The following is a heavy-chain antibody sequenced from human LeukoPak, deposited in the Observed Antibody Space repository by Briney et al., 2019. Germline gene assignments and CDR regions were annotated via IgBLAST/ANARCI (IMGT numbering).Heavy chain of an antibody. Sequence: AGGSLRLSCAPSGFTFSRSGMTWLRQGPGTGLEFVASIIYSGGATYYADSVKGRFTISRDNSKNTLYLQMNSLRAEDTALYYCAKDGLYYDGKQHFYYFDYWGQGTLVTVSS. CDR2: IIYSGGAT. J-gene: IGHJ4*02. CDR3: AKDGLYYDGKQHFYYFDY. V-gene: IGHV3-23*01. D-gene: IGHD3-16*01. CDR1: GFTFSRSG.